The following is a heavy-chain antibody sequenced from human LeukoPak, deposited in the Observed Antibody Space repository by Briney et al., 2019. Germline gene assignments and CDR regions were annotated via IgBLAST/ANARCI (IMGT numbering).Heavy chain of an antibody. D-gene: IGHD6-19*01. J-gene: IGHJ4*02. CDR3: TIDLMTGFSSGWRFGY. Sequence: GSLRLSCAASGLTFKNFAMSWVSQAPGKGLEWLAVTSGDEDSTHYADSVRGHFVISTDNSKNTLFLHMNSLRAEDTAVYYCTIDLMTGFSSGWRFGYWGQGSLATASS. CDR1: GLTFKNFA. CDR2: TSGDEDST. V-gene: IGHV3-23*01.